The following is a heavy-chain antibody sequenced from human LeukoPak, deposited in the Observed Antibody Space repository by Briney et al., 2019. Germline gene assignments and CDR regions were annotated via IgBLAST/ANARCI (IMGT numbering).Heavy chain of an antibody. Sequence: SETLSLTCAVSGYSISSGYYWGWIRQPPGKGLEWIGSIYHSGSTYYNPSLKSRVTISVDTFKNQFSLKLSSVTAADTAVYYCARSPPSINGWFDPWGQGTLVTVSS. V-gene: IGHV4-38-2*01. J-gene: IGHJ5*02. CDR2: IYHSGST. CDR3: ARSPPSINGWFDP. D-gene: IGHD2-8*01. CDR1: GYSISSGYY.